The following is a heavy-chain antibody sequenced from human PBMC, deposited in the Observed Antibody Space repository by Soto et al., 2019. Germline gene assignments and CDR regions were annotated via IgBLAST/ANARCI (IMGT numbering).Heavy chain of an antibody. J-gene: IGHJ4*02. CDR1: GGSVSSGSYY. CDR3: ARDQITMVRGVSRALDY. V-gene: IGHV4-61*01. Sequence: KTSETLSLTCTVSGGSVSSGSYYWSWIRQPPGKGLEWIGYIYYSGSTNYNPSLKSRVTISVDTSKNQFSLKLSSVTAADTAVYYCARDQITMVRGVSRALDYWGQGTLVTVSS. D-gene: IGHD3-10*01. CDR2: IYYSGST.